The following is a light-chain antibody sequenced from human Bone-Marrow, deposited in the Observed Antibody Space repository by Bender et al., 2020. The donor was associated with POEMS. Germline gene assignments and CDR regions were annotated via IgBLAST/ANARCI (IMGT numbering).Light chain of an antibody. J-gene: IGLJ3*02. V-gene: IGLV2-14*02. Sequence: QSALTQPASVSGSPGQSITISCTGTSSDVGSHNLVFWYQQHPGKAPKLIIYYVTNRPSGVSFRFSGSKSGNSASLTISWLRAEDEADYYCSSSTTGSIVLFGGGTKLTVL. CDR3: SSSTTGSIVL. CDR1: SSDVGSHNL. CDR2: YVT.